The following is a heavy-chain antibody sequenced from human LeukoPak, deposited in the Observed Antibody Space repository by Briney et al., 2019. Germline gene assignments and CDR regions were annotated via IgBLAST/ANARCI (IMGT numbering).Heavy chain of an antibody. CDR2: MRSSSSTI. CDR1: GFTFSSYS. D-gene: IGHD2-15*01. CDR3: ARDRELGSYCSGGSCYGVPDDY. J-gene: IGHJ4*02. Sequence: GGSLRLSCAASGFTFSSYSMNWIRQAPGKGLEWVSYMRSSSSTIYYADSVKGRFTISRDNAKNSLYLQMNSLRAEDTAVYYCARDRELGSYCSGGSCYGVPDDYWGQGTLVTVSS. V-gene: IGHV3-48*01.